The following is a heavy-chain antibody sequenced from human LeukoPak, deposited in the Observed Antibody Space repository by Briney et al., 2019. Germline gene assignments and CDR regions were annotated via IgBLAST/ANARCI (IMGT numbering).Heavy chain of an antibody. V-gene: IGHV3-23*01. D-gene: IGHD1-7*01. CDR2: ISGRDGST. CDR1: GFTFSSYA. J-gene: IGHJ3*02. Sequence: PGGSLRLSCAASGFTFSSYAMSWVRQAPGKGLEWISAISGRDGSTYYADSVKGRFTISRDNSKNTLYLQMNSLRAEDTAVYYCAKDLEPVITGTRVYAFDIWGQGTMVTVSS. CDR3: AKDLEPVITGTRVYAFDI.